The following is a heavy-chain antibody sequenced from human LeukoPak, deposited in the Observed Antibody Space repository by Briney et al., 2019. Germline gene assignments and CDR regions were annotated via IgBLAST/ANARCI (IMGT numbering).Heavy chain of an antibody. CDR1: GFTFSSYD. J-gene: IGHJ4*02. V-gene: IGHV3-30*02. Sequence: GGSLRLSCAASGFTFSSYDMHWVRQAPGKGLEWVAFIRYDGSNKYYADSVKGRFTISRDNSKNTLYLQMNSLRAEDTAVYYCAKDFDYWGQGTLVTVSS. CDR2: IRYDGSNK. CDR3: AKDFDY.